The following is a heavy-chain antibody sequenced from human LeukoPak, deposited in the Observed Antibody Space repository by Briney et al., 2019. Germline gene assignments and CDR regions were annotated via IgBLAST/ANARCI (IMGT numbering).Heavy chain of an antibody. CDR3: APFLLRGAYFDH. J-gene: IGHJ4*02. V-gene: IGHV4-39*01. D-gene: IGHD3-16*01. Sequence: SETLSLTCTVSGGSISSSSYYWGWIRQPPGKGLEWIGSIYYSGSTYYNPSLKSRVTISVDTSKNQFSLKLSSVTAADTAVYYCAPFLLRGAYFDHWGQGTLVTVSS. CDR1: GGSISSSSYY. CDR2: IYYSGST.